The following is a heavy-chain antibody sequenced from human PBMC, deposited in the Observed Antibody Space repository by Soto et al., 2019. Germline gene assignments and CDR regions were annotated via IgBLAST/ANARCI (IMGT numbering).Heavy chain of an antibody. CDR1: GGSISSSSYY. Sequence: SETLSLTCTVSGGSISSSSYYWGWIRQPPGKGLEWIGSIYYSGSTYYNPSLKSRVTISVDTSKNQFSLKLSSVTAADTAVYYCARHGSGSYLGHFQHWGQGTLVTVSS. CDR3: ARHGSGSYLGHFQH. V-gene: IGHV4-39*01. J-gene: IGHJ1*01. D-gene: IGHD1-26*01. CDR2: IYYSGST.